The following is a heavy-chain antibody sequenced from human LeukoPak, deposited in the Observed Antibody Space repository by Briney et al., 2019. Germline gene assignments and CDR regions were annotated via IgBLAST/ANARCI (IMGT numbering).Heavy chain of an antibody. V-gene: IGHV5-51*01. CDR2: INPGDSDT. J-gene: IGHJ4*02. CDR3: ARSFTLAATLED. CDR1: RSTFTNYW. Sequence: GASLKISSNGSRSTFTNYWIAWVRPMPGKSLEWMGIINPGDSDTRYSPSFQGHVTISADKSITTAYLQWSSLKASDTAMYYCARSFTLAATLEDWGQGTLVTVSS. D-gene: IGHD2-15*01.